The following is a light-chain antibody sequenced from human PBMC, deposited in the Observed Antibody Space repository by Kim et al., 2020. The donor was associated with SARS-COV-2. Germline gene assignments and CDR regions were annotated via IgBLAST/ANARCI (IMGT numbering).Light chain of an antibody. J-gene: IGKJ2*01. V-gene: IGKV1-5*03. Sequence: DIQLTQSPSTLSASIGDRVTITCRASESISSWLAWYQQKPGKAPTLLIYKASTLESGVPSRFSGGGSGTEFTLTISSLQPDDFATYYCQQYRSFSEYTFGKGTNWRS. CDR3: QQYRSFSEYT. CDR1: ESISSW. CDR2: KAS.